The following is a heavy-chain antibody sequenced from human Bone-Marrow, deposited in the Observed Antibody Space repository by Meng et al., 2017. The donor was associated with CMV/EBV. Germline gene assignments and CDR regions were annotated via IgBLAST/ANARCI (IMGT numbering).Heavy chain of an antibody. CDR2: INPSGGST. Sequence: QGQMVQAGAEVKKPGASVKGSCKASGYTFTSYYMHWVRQSPGQGLEWMGIINPSGGSTSYAQKFQGRVTMTRDTSTSTVYMELSSLRSEDTAVYYCARVPAAMPGVDYWGQGTLVTVSS. CDR3: ARVPAAMPGVDY. CDR1: GYTFTSYY. V-gene: IGHV1-46*01. J-gene: IGHJ4*02. D-gene: IGHD2-2*01.